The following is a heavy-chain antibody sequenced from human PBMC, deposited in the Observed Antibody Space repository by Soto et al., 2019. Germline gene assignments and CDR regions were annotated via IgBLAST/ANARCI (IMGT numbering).Heavy chain of an antibody. Sequence: EVHLAESGGGLVQPGGSLRLSCAASEFTFSQHWMSWVRQALGKGLEWVADIKPDGSEKYYVDSVKGRFTISRDNAKNSVYLQMNSLRAEDTAVYYCARGHYGRDYWGQGTLVTVSS. CDR3: ARGHYGRDY. J-gene: IGHJ4*02. CDR2: IKPDGSEK. CDR1: EFTFSQHW. V-gene: IGHV3-7*01. D-gene: IGHD4-17*01.